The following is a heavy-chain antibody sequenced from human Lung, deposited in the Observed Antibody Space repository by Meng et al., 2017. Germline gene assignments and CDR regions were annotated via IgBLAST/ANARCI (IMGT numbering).Heavy chain of an antibody. Sequence: QLQLQETGPGPVKPPQTLSLPSTVSGGSISSSNHYWSWIRQPPGKGLEWSGHIYNSGSTYYNPSPKSRITISVDTSKNQFSLKLSSVTAADTAVYYCARGQKGYFDLWGRGTLVTVSS. J-gene: IGHJ2*01. CDR3: ARGQKGYFDL. CDR2: IYNSGST. CDR1: GGSISSSNHY. V-gene: IGHV4-30-4*01.